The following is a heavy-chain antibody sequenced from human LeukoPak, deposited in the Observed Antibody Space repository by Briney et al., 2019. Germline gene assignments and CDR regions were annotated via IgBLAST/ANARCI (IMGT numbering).Heavy chain of an antibody. D-gene: IGHD2-2*01. CDR3: ARGYCSSTSCSRANYGMDV. J-gene: IGHJ6*04. Sequence: SVKVSCKASGGTFSSYAISWVRQAPGQGLEWMGGITPIFGTANYAQKFQGRVTITADESTSTAYMELSSLRSEDTAVYYCARGYCSSTSCSRANYGMDVWGKGTTVTVSS. CDR1: GGTFSSYA. CDR2: ITPIFGTA. V-gene: IGHV1-69*13.